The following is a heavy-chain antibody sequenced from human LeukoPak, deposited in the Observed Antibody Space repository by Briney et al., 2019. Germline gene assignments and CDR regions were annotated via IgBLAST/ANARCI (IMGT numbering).Heavy chain of an antibody. V-gene: IGHV1-69*13. CDR2: IIPIFGTA. Sequence: SVKVSCKASGCTFSNYGISWVRQAPGQGLEWMGGIIPIFGTANYAQKFQGRVMITADESTSTAYMELSSLRSEDTAVYYRARSPHYMVRGVIRSPFDYWGQGTLVTVSS. D-gene: IGHD3-10*01. J-gene: IGHJ4*02. CDR1: GCTFSNYG. CDR3: ARSPHYMVRGVIRSPFDY.